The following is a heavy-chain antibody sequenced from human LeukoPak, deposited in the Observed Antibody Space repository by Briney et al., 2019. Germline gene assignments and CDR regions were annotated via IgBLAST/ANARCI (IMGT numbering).Heavy chain of an antibody. CDR2: IFNSENT. CDR3: ARGPVTARSNAFDI. D-gene: IGHD6-6*01. V-gene: IGHV4-4*07. J-gene: IGHJ3*02. Sequence: SEALSLTCSVSGGSISGYYWSWTRQPAGKDLEWIGRIFNSENTNYNPSLKSRITMSVDTSKNQFSLKPSSVTAADTAVYYCARGPVTARSNAFDIWGQGTMVTVSS. CDR1: GGSISGYY.